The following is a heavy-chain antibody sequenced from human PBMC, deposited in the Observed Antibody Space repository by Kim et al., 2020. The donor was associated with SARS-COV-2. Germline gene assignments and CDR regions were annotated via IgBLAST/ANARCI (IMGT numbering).Heavy chain of an antibody. CDR2: IYYSGST. D-gene: IGHD6-13*01. Sequence: SETLSLTCTVSGGSISSGGYYWSWIRQHPGKGLEWIGYIYYSGSTYYNPSLKSRVTISVDTSKNQFSLKLSSVTAADTAVYYCARARGIAAASSILGWFDPWGQGTLVTVSS. CDR1: GGSISSGGYY. CDR3: ARARGIAAASSILGWFDP. V-gene: IGHV4-31*03. J-gene: IGHJ5*02.